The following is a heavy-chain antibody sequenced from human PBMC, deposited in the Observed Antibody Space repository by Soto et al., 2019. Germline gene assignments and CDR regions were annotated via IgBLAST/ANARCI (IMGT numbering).Heavy chain of an antibody. V-gene: IGHV6-1*01. CDR3: ARAGSWYDILTGYSTLNWFDP. CDR1: GDSVSSKTSA. J-gene: IGHJ5*02. CDR2: TYFRSKWYN. D-gene: IGHD3-9*01. Sequence: SQTLSLTCAISGDSVSSKTSAWNWIRQSPSRGLEWLGRTYFRSKWYNDYAISVKSRITINPDTSKNQFSLLLNSVTPEDTAVYYCARAGSWYDILTGYSTLNWFDPWGQGT.